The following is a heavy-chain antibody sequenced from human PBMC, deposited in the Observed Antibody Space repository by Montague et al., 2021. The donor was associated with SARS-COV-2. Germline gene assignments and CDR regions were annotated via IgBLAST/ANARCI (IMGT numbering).Heavy chain of an antibody. D-gene: IGHD3-16*01. Sequence: SVKVSCTVSGYTLTELSMHWVRQAPGKGLEWMGGFDPEDGETIYAQKFQGRVTMTEDTSTDTAYMEPSSLRSEDTAVYYCATGPGGDYVSWFDPWGQGTLVTVSS. CDR3: ATGPGGDYVSWFDP. CDR1: GYTLTELS. CDR2: FDPEDGET. V-gene: IGHV1-24*01. J-gene: IGHJ5*02.